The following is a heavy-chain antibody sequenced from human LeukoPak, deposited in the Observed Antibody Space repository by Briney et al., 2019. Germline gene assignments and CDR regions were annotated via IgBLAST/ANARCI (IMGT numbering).Heavy chain of an antibody. CDR1: GFPFSSYA. J-gene: IGHJ4*02. CDR3: ARNQRRLDY. D-gene: IGHD1-14*01. Sequence: PGGSLRLSCAASGFPFSSYAMTWVRQAPGKGLEWVSSISGDGATTYHADSVKGRFTISRDNAKNSLYLQVNSLRAEDTAVYYCARNQRRLDYWGQGTLVTVSS. V-gene: IGHV3-21*01. CDR2: ISGDGATT.